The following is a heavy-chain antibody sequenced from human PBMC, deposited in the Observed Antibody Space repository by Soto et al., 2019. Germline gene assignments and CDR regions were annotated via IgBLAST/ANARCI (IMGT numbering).Heavy chain of an antibody. CDR3: ARDLGYCSSTSCYPRGGYGMDV. CDR2: ISYDGSNK. V-gene: IGHV3-30-3*01. Sequence: GGSLRLSCAASGFTFSSYAMHWVRQAPGKGLEWVAVISYDGSNKYYADSVKGRFTISRDNSKNTLYLQMNSLRAEDTAVYYCARDLGYCSSTSCYPRGGYGMDVWGQGTTVTVSS. D-gene: IGHD2-2*01. CDR1: GFTFSSYA. J-gene: IGHJ6*02.